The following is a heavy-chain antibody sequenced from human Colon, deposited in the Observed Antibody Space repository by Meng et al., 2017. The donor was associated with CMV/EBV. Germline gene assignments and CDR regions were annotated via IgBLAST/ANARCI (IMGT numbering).Heavy chain of an antibody. CDR3: AKDIGTWTRGYYFDY. J-gene: IGHJ4*02. V-gene: IGHV3-NL1*01. D-gene: IGHD3-10*01. Sequence: GGSLRLSCAASGFTFSNYVMHWVRQAPGKGLEWVSVIYGGGTTHYADSVKGRFTIPRDNSKNTLFLQMDSLRAEDTAVYYCAKDIGTWTRGYYFDYWGQGILVTVSS. CDR1: GFTFSNYV. CDR2: IYGGGTT.